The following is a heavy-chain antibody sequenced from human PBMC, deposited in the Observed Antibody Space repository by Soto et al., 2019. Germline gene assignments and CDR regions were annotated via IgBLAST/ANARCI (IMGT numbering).Heavy chain of an antibody. J-gene: IGHJ4*02. Sequence: ASVKVSCKASGYTFTSYGISWVRQAPGQGLEWMGWISAYNGNTNYAQKLQGRVTMTTDTSTSTAYMELRSLRSDDTAVYYCARDQIERYLDWLLFDYWGQGTLVTVSS. CDR2: ISAYNGNT. D-gene: IGHD3-9*01. V-gene: IGHV1-18*01. CDR3: ARDQIERYLDWLLFDY. CDR1: GYTFTSYG.